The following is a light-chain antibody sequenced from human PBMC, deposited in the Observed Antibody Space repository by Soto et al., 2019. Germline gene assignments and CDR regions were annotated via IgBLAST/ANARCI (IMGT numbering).Light chain of an antibody. CDR3: QTWGNGIVV. CDR2: LNSDGSH. J-gene: IGLJ2*01. CDR1: SGHSSYA. V-gene: IGLV4-69*01. Sequence: QLVLTQSPSASASLGASVKLTCTLSSGHSSYAIAWHQQQPEKGPRYLMKLNSDGSHFKGDGIPERFSGSSSGAERYLTISCLQSEDEADYYCQTWGNGIVVFGGGTKVTVL.